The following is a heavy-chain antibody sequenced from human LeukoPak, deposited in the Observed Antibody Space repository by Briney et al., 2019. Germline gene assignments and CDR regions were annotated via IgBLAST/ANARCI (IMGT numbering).Heavy chain of an antibody. CDR1: GYIFASYG. V-gene: IGHV1-2*02. CDR3: ARTRDSSFGAWYYFDY. Sequence: ASVKVSCKASGYIFASYGISWVRQAPGQGLEWMGWINPNSGGTNYAQKFQGRVTMTRDTSISTAYMELSRLRSDDTAVYYCARTRDSSFGAWYYFDYWGQGTLVTVSS. CDR2: INPNSGGT. J-gene: IGHJ4*02. D-gene: IGHD3-22*01.